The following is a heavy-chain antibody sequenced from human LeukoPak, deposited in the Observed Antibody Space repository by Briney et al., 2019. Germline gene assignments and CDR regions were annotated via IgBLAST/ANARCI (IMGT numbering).Heavy chain of an antibody. Sequence: SETLSLTCAVSGYSISSGYYWGWIRQPPGKGLEWIGSIYHSGSTYYNPSLKSRVTISVDTSKNQFSLKLSSVTAADTAVYYCARALGGYPANFDYWGQGTLVTVSS. CDR3: ARALGGYPANFDY. CDR2: IYHSGST. D-gene: IGHD1-26*01. V-gene: IGHV4-38-2*01. CDR1: GYSISSGYY. J-gene: IGHJ4*02.